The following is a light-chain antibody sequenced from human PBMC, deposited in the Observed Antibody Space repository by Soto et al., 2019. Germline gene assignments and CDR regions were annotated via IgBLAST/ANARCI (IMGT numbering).Light chain of an antibody. CDR1: SSDVGGYNY. Sequence: QSALTQPASVSGSPGQSITISCTGTSSDVGGYNYVSWYQQHPGKAPKLMIYDVSNRPSGVSNRFSGSKSGNTASLTISGLQAEDEDDYYCSSSTTSSTYVFGTGTKVTVL. J-gene: IGLJ1*01. CDR2: DVS. V-gene: IGLV2-14*01. CDR3: SSSTTSSTYV.